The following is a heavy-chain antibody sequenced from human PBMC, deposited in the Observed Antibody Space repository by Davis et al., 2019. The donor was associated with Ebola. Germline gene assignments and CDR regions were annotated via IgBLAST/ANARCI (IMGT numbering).Heavy chain of an antibody. V-gene: IGHV2-70*01. CDR3: ARMSAGVRYFDWLLYGAFDI. Sequence: SGPTLVKPTQTLTLTCTFSGFSLSTSGMCVSWIRQPPGKALEWLALIDWDDDKYYSTSLKTRLTISKDTSKNQVVLTMTNMDPVDTATYYCARMSAGVRYFDWLLYGAFDIWGQGTMVTVSS. CDR1: GFSLSTSGMC. D-gene: IGHD3-9*01. J-gene: IGHJ3*02. CDR2: IDWDDDK.